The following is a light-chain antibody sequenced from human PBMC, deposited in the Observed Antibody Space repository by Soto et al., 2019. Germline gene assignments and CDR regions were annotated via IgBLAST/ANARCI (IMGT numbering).Light chain of an antibody. V-gene: IGKV3-11*01. J-gene: IGKJ5*01. CDR3: QQRSNWIT. CDR2: DAS. Sequence: EIVLIESAGTLSLFPGERATPSCRASQSVSRYLAWYQQKPGQAPRLLIYDASYRATGIPARFSGSGSGTDFTLTISSIPPEDFAIDYCQQRSNWITFGQGTRLEIK. CDR1: QSVSRY.